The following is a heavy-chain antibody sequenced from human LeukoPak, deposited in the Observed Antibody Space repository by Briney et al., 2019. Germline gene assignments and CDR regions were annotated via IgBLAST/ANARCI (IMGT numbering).Heavy chain of an antibody. CDR2: IYTSGRT. D-gene: IGHD1-20*01. J-gene: IGHJ3*02. CDR1: AGSFSSGTYY. V-gene: IGHV4-61*02. Sequence: SETLSLTCTVSAGSFSSGTYYWNWLRQPAEKGLEWIGRIYTSGRTNYNPSLKSRVTISVDTSKNQFSLKLTSVTAADTAVYYCASQTLTDDAFDIWGQGTMVTVSS. CDR3: ASQTLTDDAFDI.